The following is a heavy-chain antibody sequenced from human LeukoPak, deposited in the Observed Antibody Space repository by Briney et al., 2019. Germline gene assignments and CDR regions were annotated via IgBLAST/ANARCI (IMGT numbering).Heavy chain of an antibody. D-gene: IGHD5-18*01. Sequence: PSETLSLTCTVSGFSVSSVYYWGWIRQPPGKGLEWIGSIYYSGSTYYNPSLKSRVIIMIGTPKNHFSLTLSSVTAADTAVYYCARSDGYGLVGIWGQGTMVTVSS. CDR2: IYYSGST. CDR3: ARSDGYGLVGI. CDR1: GFSVSSVYY. J-gene: IGHJ3*02. V-gene: IGHV4-38-2*02.